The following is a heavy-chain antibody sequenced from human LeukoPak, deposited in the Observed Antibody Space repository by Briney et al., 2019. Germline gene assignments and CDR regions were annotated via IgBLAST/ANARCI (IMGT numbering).Heavy chain of an antibody. D-gene: IGHD2-15*01. CDR1: GFTFSSYE. J-gene: IGHJ3*02. Sequence: GGTLRLSCAASGFTFSSYEMNWVPHAPGKGLEYVSAISSNGGSTYYADSVKGRFTISRDNSKNTLYLQMSSLRAEDTAVYYCVSQVVVVAHDAFDIWGQGTMVTVSS. CDR2: ISSNGGST. V-gene: IGHV3-64D*06. CDR3: VSQVVVVAHDAFDI.